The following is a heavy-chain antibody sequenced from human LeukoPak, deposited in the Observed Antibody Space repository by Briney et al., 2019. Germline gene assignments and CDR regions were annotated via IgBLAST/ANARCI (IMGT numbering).Heavy chain of an antibody. J-gene: IGHJ4*02. CDR2: SKNKANSYIT. V-gene: IGHV3-72*01. Sequence: GGSLRLSCAASGFTFSDHYMDWVRQAPGKGLGWVGRSKNKANSYITQYAAFVQGRFTISRDDSKNSLYLQINSLKTEDTAVYYCARDDGGQGDYWGQGTLVTVSS. CDR3: ARDDGGQGDY. D-gene: IGHD2-15*01. CDR1: GFTFSDHY.